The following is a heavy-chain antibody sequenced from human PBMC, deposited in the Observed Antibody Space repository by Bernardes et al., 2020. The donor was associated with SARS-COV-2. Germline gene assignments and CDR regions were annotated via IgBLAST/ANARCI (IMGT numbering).Heavy chain of an antibody. CDR1: GYTFTDHY. V-gene: IGHV1-2*02. CDR3: ASVTYSSRSDFDF. D-gene: IGHD2-2*01. J-gene: IGHJ4*02. Sequence: ASVKVSCKASGYTFTDHYIHWARQPPGQGLEWMGWIYPSSGGTEFSQKFKGRLTMTRDTSISTAYMDLSSLRSDDTAVYFCASVTYSSRSDFDFWGQGTLVTVSS. CDR2: IYPSSGGT.